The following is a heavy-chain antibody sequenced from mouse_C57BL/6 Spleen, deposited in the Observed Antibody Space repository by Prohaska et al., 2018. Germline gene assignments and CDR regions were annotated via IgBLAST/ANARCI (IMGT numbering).Heavy chain of an antibody. V-gene: IGHV5-16*01. D-gene: IGHD1-1*02. CDR3: ARDMGRYAMDY. Sequence: EVKLVESEGGLVQPGSSMKLSCTASGFTFSDYYMAWVRQVPEKGLEWVANINYDGSSTYYLDSLKSRFIISRDNAKNILYLQMSSLKSEDTATYYCARDMGRYAMDYWGQGTSVTVSS. CDR2: INYDGSST. J-gene: IGHJ4*01. CDR1: GFTFSDYY.